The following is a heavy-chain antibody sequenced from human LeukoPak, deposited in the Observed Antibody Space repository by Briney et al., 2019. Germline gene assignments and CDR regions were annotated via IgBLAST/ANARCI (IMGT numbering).Heavy chain of an antibody. D-gene: IGHD3-9*01. CDR3: ARERVHFDWSYNWFDP. Sequence: PSETLSLTCTVSGGSISSYYWSWIRQPAGKGLEWIGRIYTSGSTNYNPSLKSRVTMSVDTSKNQFSLKLSSVTAADTAVYYCARERVHFDWSYNWFDPWGQGTLVTVSS. J-gene: IGHJ5*02. CDR2: IYTSGST. CDR1: GGSISSYY. V-gene: IGHV4-4*07.